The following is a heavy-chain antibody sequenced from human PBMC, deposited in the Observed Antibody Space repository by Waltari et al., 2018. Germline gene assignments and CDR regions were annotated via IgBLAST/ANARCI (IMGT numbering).Heavy chain of an antibody. CDR1: GYPFTSSG. Sequence: VQLVQSGAAVKTPGASVKVSCTASGYPFTSSGISWVRQAPGQGLEWMGWISAYNGNTNYAQKLQGRVTMTTDTSTSTAYMELRSLRSDDTAVYYCARDHRPTSRAFDIWGQGTMVTVSS. V-gene: IGHV1-18*01. J-gene: IGHJ3*02. D-gene: IGHD1-1*01. CDR2: ISAYNGNT. CDR3: ARDHRPTSRAFDI.